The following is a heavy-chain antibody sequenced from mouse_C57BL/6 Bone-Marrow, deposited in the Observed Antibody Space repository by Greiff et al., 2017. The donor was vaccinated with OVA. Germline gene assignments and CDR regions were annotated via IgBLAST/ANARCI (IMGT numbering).Heavy chain of an antibody. V-gene: IGHV1-69*01. CDR1: GYTFTSYW. Sequence: VQLKQPGAELVMPGASVKLSCKASGYTFTSYWMHWVKQRPGQGLEWIGEIDPSDSYTNYNQKFKGKSTLTVDKSSSTAYMQLSSLTSEDSAVYYCARGFYYGSSYWYFDVWGTGTTVTVSS. CDR3: ARGFYYGSSYWYFDV. CDR2: IDPSDSYT. D-gene: IGHD1-1*01. J-gene: IGHJ1*03.